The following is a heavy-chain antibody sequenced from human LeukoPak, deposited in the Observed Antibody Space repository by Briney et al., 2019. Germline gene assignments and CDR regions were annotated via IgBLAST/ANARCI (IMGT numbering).Heavy chain of an antibody. V-gene: IGHV3-74*01. Sequence: GGCLGLSCASSVYTYSIYWIHCVPQDPGKGLVWVSRINSDGSSTSYADSVKGRFTISRDNAKNTLYLQMNSLRAEDTAVYYCASMTSDYWGQGTLVTVSS. D-gene: IGHD3-16*01. J-gene: IGHJ4*02. CDR1: VYTYSIYW. CDR3: ASMTSDY. CDR2: INSDGSST.